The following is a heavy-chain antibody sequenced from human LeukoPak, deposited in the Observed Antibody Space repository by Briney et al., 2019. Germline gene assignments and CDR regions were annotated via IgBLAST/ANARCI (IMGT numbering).Heavy chain of an antibody. J-gene: IGHJ4*02. CDR1: GFDFSTYS. CDR3: ARVGRSGWTVDY. CDR2: ISSSSSNI. V-gene: IGHV3-48*04. Sequence: GGSLRLSCAASGFDFSTYSIDWVRQAPGKGLEWVSYISSSSSNIYHADSVKGRFTISRDNAKNSLHLQMNSLRAEDTAVYYCARVGRSGWTVDYWGQGTLVTISS. D-gene: IGHD6-19*01.